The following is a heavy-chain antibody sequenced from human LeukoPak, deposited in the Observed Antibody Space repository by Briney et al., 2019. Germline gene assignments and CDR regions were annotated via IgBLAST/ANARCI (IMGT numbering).Heavy chain of an antibody. CDR3: ATNSGYTAGY. V-gene: IGHV3-66*01. Sequence: PSETLSLTCTVSGGSISSYYWSWVRQAPGKGLEWVSVIYSGGSTYYADSVKGRFTISRDNSKNTLYLQMNSLRAEDTAVYYCATNSGYTAGYWGQGTLVTVSS. J-gene: IGHJ4*02. D-gene: IGHD5-18*01. CDR1: GGSISSYY. CDR2: IYSGGST.